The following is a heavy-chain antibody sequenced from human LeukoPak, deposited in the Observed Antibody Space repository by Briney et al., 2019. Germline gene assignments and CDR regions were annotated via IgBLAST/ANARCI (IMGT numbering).Heavy chain of an antibody. CDR2: MNPNSGNT. J-gene: IGHJ6*03. Sequence: GASVKVSCKASGYTFTGYYMHWVRQATGQGLEWMGWMNPNSGNTGYAQKFQGRVTMTRNTSISTAYMELSSLRSEDTAVYYCARGYQGYYYDSSGYNYYYYMDVWGKGTTVTISS. CDR3: ARGYQGYYYDSSGYNYYYYMDV. CDR1: GYTFTGYY. D-gene: IGHD3-22*01. V-gene: IGHV1-8*02.